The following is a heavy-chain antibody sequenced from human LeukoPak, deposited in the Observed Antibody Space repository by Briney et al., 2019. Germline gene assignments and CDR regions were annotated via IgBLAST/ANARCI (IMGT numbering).Heavy chain of an antibody. CDR2: INPNSGGT. V-gene: IGHV1-2*02. J-gene: IGHJ4*02. CDR3: ATYCTNGVCLDY. Sequence: ASVRVSCKASGYTFTGYYMHWVRQAPGQGGERMGGINPNSGGTNYAQKFQGRVTMTRDTSISTAYMELSRLRSDDTAVYYCATYCTNGVCLDYWGQGTLVTVSS. CDR1: GYTFTGYY. D-gene: IGHD2-8*01.